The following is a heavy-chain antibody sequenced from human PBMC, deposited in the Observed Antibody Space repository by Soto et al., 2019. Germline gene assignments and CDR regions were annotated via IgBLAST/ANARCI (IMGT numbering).Heavy chain of an antibody. CDR2: INAGNGNT. J-gene: IGHJ5*02. CDR1: GYTFTNYA. Sequence: ASVKVSCKASGYTFTNYAMHWVRQAPGQRLEWMGWINAGNGNTKYSQKFQGRVTITRDTSATTAYMELSSLGSEDTAVYYCATTSGSGWSFNWFDLWGQGTLVTVSS. CDR3: ATTSGSGWSFNWFDL. V-gene: IGHV1-3*01. D-gene: IGHD3-10*01.